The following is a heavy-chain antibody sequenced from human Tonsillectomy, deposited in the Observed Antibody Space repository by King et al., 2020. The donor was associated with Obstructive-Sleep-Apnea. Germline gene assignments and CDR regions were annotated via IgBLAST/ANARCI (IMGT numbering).Heavy chain of an antibody. V-gene: IGHV2-5*01. CDR1: GFSLSTTGVG. Sequence: QITLKESGPTLVKPTQTLTLTCTFSGFSLSTTGVGVGWIRQPPGKALEWLALIYWNDDERYSPFLKTSLTITKGTSKNQVVLIMTNVDPVDTATYYCERSQSPMLRGIITSTWFDSWGQGTLVTVSS. CDR2: IYWNDDE. J-gene: IGHJ5*01. CDR3: ERSQSPMLRGIITSTWFDS. D-gene: IGHD3-10*01.